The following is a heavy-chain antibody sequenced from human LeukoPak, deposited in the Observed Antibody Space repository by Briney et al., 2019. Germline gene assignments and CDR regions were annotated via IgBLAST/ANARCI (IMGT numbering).Heavy chain of an antibody. CDR2: ISGTMTTI. J-gene: IGHJ6*03. Sequence: GGSLRLSCAASGFTFSDYSMNWVRQTPGKGLEWVSHISGTMTTITYADSVQGRFTISRDNAKSSLFLQMNSLTAEDTAVYYCARVNIVVVVAATPDMDVWGKGTTVTISS. V-gene: IGHV3-48*04. CDR1: GFTFSDYS. CDR3: ARVNIVVVVAATPDMDV. D-gene: IGHD2-15*01.